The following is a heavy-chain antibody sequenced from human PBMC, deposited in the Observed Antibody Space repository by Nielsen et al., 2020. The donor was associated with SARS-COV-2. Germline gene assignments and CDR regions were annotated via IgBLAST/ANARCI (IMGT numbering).Heavy chain of an antibody. CDR1: GFTFDDYG. J-gene: IGHJ4*02. D-gene: IGHD1-26*01. Sequence: GESLKISCAASGFTFDDYGMSWVRQAPGKGLEWVSGINWNGGSTGYADSVKGRFTISRDNAKNSLYLQMNSLRAEDTALYHCAGDPRGSYFGFDYWGQGTLVTVSS. CDR2: INWNGGST. CDR3: AGDPRGSYFGFDY. V-gene: IGHV3-20*01.